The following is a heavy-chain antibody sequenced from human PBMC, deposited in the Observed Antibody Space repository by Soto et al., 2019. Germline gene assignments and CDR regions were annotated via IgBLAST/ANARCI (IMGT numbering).Heavy chain of an antibody. CDR1: GYTFTSYG. D-gene: IGHD1-26*01. V-gene: IGHV1-18*01. Sequence: ASVKVSCKASGYTFTSYGISWVRQAPGQGLEWMGWISAYNGNTNYAQKLQGRVTMTTDTSTSTAYMELRSLRSDDTAVYYCARGIEGATWRDSTKINWFDPWGQGTLVTVSS. J-gene: IGHJ5*02. CDR2: ISAYNGNT. CDR3: ARGIEGATWRDSTKINWFDP.